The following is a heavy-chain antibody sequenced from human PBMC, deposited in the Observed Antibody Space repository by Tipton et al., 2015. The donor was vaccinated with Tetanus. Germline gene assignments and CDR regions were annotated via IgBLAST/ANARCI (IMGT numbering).Heavy chain of an antibody. J-gene: IGHJ4*02. Sequence: TLSLTCTVSGGSMSNNYWSWIRQPPGKGLEWIAYIFHSGSTNYSPSLKSRVAISMDTSKNQISLKLSSVTAADTAVYYCARTTRRWLHPDNWGQGTLVTVSS. V-gene: IGHV4-59*01. D-gene: IGHD5-24*01. CDR3: ARTTRRWLHPDN. CDR2: IFHSGST. CDR1: GGSMSNNY.